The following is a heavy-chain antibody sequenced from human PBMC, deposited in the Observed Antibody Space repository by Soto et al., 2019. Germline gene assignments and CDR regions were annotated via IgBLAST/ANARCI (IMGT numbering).Heavy chain of an antibody. Sequence: ASVKVSCKASGYTFTSYAMHWVRQAPGQRLEWMGWINAGNGNTKYSQKFQGRVTITRDTSASTAYMELSSLRSEDTAVYYCARVPYCSGGSCYSGHFDYWGQGTQVTVSS. V-gene: IGHV1-3*01. CDR3: ARVPYCSGGSCYSGHFDY. CDR1: GYTFTSYA. CDR2: INAGNGNT. D-gene: IGHD2-15*01. J-gene: IGHJ4*02.